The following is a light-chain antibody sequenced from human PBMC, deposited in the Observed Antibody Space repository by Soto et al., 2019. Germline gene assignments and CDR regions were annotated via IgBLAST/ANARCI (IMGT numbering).Light chain of an antibody. CDR3: QAYDYSLTASV. CDR1: SSNLGAGYD. V-gene: IGLV1-40*01. J-gene: IGLJ3*02. Sequence: QAVVTQPPSVSGAPGQRVTLSCTGHSSNLGAGYDVHWYQQLPGAAPKLVIFGNRNRPSGVPERFSGSQSGTSASLAITGLQAEDEDDYYCQAYDYSLTASVFGGGTKVTVL. CDR2: GNR.